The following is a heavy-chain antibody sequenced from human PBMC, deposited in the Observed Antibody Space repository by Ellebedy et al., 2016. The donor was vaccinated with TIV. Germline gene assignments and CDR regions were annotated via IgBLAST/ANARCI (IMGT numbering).Heavy chain of an antibody. CDR3: ARALWFGELLPPPDYYYNGMDV. CDR1: GYTFTGYY. D-gene: IGHD3-10*01. J-gene: IGHJ6*02. Sequence: AASVKVSCKASGYTFTGYYIHWARQAPGQGLEWMGWINPNSGGTNYAQKFQGRVTVTRDTSITTVYMELNRLKSDDTAVYYCARALWFGELLPPPDYYYNGMDVWGQGTTVIVSS. CDR2: INPNSGGT. V-gene: IGHV1-2*02.